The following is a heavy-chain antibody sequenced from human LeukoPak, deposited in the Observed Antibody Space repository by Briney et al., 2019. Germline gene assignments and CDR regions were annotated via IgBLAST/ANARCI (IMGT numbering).Heavy chain of an antibody. CDR2: ITSSSSYI. V-gene: IGHV3-21*01. CDR3: AELGITMIGGV. Sequence: PGGSLRLSCAASGFTFSTYNMNWVRQAPGKGLEWVSSITSSSSYIYYADSVKGRFTISRDNARNSLYLQMNSLRAEDTAVYYCAELGITMIGGVWGKGTTVTISS. CDR1: GFTFSTYN. D-gene: IGHD3-10*02. J-gene: IGHJ6*03.